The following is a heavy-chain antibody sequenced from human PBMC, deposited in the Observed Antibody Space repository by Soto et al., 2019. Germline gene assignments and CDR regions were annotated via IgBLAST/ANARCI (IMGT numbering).Heavy chain of an antibody. CDR2: INHSGST. Sequence: SETLSLTCAVYGGSFSGYDWSWIRQPPGKGLEWIGEINHSGSTNYNPSLKSRVTISVDTSKNQFSLKLSSVTAADTAVYYCARGNQWLFRRGNYYFDYWGQGTLVTVS. J-gene: IGHJ4*02. D-gene: IGHD6-19*01. V-gene: IGHV4-34*01. CDR1: GGSFSGYD. CDR3: ARGNQWLFRRGNYYFDY.